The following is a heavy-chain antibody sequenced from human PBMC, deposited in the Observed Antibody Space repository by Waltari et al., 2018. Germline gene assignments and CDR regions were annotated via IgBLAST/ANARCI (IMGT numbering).Heavy chain of an antibody. CDR3: ARLAVAGVVGVIDS. CDR2: TYYTGIT. V-gene: IGHV4-39*01. Sequence: QLQLQESGPGLVKPSETLSLVCTVPGDSIRTSGYYWAWIRQAPGKGLEWLGTTYYTGITYQNPSLKSRATLSVDTSKNQFSLTLSSVTAADTSVYFCARLAVAGVVGVIDSWGQGTLVTVSS. CDR1: GDSIRTSGYY. D-gene: IGHD6-19*01. J-gene: IGHJ4*02.